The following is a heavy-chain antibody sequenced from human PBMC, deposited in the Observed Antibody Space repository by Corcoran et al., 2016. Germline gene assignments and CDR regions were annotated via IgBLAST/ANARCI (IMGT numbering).Heavy chain of an antibody. D-gene: IGHD6-13*01. V-gene: IGHV3-15*01. CDR2: IKSKTDGGTT. CDR3: TPDLAQQLVLGASTPHTINGVDP. CDR1: GFPFDTYW. J-gene: IGHJ5*02. Sequence: EVQLVESGGGLVQPGGSLRLSCAASGFPFDTYWMNWVRQAPGKGLEWVGRIKSKTDGGTTDYAAPVKGRFTISRDDSKNTLYLKMNSLKTEDTAVYYCTPDLAQQLVLGASTPHTINGVDPWGQGTLVTVSS.